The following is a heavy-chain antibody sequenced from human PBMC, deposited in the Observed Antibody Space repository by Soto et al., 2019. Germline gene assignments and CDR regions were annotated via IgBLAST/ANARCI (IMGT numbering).Heavy chain of an antibody. V-gene: IGHV4-4*07. CDR3: ARELGSGSLYRYYFDY. CDR2: IYTSGST. J-gene: IGHJ4*02. D-gene: IGHD3-10*01. CDR1: GGSISSYY. Sequence: PSETLSLTCTVSGGSISSYYWSWIRQPAGKGLEWIGRIYTSGSTNYNPSLKSRVTMSVDTSKNQFSLKLSSVTAADTAVYYCARELGSGSLYRYYFDYWGQATLVTVSS.